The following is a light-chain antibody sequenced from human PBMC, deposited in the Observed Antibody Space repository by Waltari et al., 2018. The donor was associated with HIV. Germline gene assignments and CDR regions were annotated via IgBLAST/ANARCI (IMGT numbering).Light chain of an antibody. CDR1: SGDVGGDNF. V-gene: IGLV2-14*03. CDR2: EVT. CDR3: CSYTSSNTYD. Sequence: QSALTQPASVSGSPGQSITISCTGTSGDVGGDNFVSWYQQHPGKAPKLIIYEVTYRPSGVSDRFSGSKSGNTASLTISGLQAEDEADYYCCSYTSSNTYDFGTGTTVTVL. J-gene: IGLJ1*01.